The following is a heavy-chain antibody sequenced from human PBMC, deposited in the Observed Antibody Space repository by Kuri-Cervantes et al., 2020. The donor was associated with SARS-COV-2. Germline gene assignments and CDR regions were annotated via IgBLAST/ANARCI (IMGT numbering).Heavy chain of an antibody. CDR3: ANGPSFGYPPYDY. J-gene: IGHJ4*02. CDR1: GFTFADYA. Sequence: GGSLRLSCAASGFTFADYAMSWVRQAPGKGLEWVSSISASGGSANYADSVKGRLTVSRDNSKNTLYLQINSLRAEDTAVYYCANGPSFGYPPYDYWGQGTLVTVSS. CDR2: ISASGGSA. D-gene: IGHD5-18*01. V-gene: IGHV3-23*01.